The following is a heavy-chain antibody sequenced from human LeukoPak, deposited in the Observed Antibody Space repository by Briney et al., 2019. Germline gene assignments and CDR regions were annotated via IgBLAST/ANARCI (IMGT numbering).Heavy chain of an antibody. J-gene: IGHJ4*02. Sequence: GGSLRLSCAVSGFSLSSHWMSWVRQAPGRGLEWVANINQDGSEKHYVDPVKGRSIISRDNAKNSLYLQMNSLRAEDSAVYYCARDIEAPGIAFDYWGQGSLVTVSS. CDR1: GFSLSSHW. V-gene: IGHV3-7*03. D-gene: IGHD6-13*01. CDR2: INQDGSEK. CDR3: ARDIEAPGIAFDY.